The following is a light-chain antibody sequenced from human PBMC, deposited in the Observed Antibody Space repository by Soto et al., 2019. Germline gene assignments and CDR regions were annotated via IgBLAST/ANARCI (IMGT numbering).Light chain of an antibody. V-gene: IGKV1-27*01. Sequence: DIQMTQSPSSLSASVGDRVTITCRASQGIGNFLAWYQQKPGKVPKLLISAASTLQSGVPSRFSGSGSGTDFTLTITSLQPEDVATYYCQKYSSVITFGQGTRLEIK. CDR2: AAS. CDR3: QKYSSVIT. CDR1: QGIGNF. J-gene: IGKJ5*01.